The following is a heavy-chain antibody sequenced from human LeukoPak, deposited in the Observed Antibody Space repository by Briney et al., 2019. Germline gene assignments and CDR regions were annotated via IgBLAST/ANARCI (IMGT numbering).Heavy chain of an antibody. CDR2: ISYDGSNK. D-gene: IGHD6-13*01. CDR3: ARKNSSSWYYFDY. V-gene: IGHV3-30*03. Sequence: AGGSLRLSCAASGFTFSSYGMHWVRQAPGKGLEWVAVISYDGSNKYYADSVKGRFTISRDNSKNTLYLQMNSLRAEDTAVYYCARKNSSSWYYFDYWGQGTLVTVSS. J-gene: IGHJ4*02. CDR1: GFTFSSYG.